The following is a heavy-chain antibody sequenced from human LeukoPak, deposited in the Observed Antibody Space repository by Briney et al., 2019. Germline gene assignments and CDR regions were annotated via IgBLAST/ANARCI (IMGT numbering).Heavy chain of an antibody. V-gene: IGHV3-53*05. CDR1: GFTVSSNY. J-gene: IGHJ5*02. CDR3: ARAQGAYYSKNWFDP. Sequence: PGGSLRLSCAASGFTVSSNYMSWVRQAPGKGLEWVSVIYSGGSTYYADSVKGRFTISRDNSKNTLYLQMNSLRAEDTAVYYCARAQGAYYSKNWFDPWGQGTLLTVAS. D-gene: IGHD3-3*01. CDR2: IYSGGST.